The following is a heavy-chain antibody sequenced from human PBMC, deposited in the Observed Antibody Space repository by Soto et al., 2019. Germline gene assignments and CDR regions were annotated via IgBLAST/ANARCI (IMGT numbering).Heavy chain of an antibody. V-gene: IGHV4-59*08. J-gene: IGHJ6*02. Sequence: SETLSLTCTVSGGSISSYYWSWIRQPPGKGLEWIGYIYYSGSTNYNPSLKSRVTISVDTSKNQFSLKLSSVTAADTAVYYCARHLAGEEGRSYGYDIYYYGMDVWGQGTTVTVSS. CDR3: ARHLAGEEGRSYGYDIYYYGMDV. CDR2: IYYSGST. D-gene: IGHD5-18*01. CDR1: GGSISSYY.